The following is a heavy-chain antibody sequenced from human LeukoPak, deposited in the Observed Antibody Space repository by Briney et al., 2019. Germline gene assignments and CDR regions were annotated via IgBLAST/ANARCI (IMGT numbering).Heavy chain of an antibody. V-gene: IGHV3-7*01. CDR3: ARDKGGFSYGYDY. D-gene: IGHD5-18*01. J-gene: IGHJ4*02. Sequence: GGSLRLSCAASGFTFIRYWMSWVRQAPGKGLEWVANIKQDGSEKYYMDSVKGRFTISRDNAKNSLYLQMNSLRAEDTAVYYCARDKGGFSYGYDYWGQGTLVTVSS. CDR2: IKQDGSEK. CDR1: GFTFIRYW.